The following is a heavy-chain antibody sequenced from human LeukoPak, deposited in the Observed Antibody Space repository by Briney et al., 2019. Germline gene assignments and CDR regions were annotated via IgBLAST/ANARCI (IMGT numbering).Heavy chain of an antibody. CDR2: IYPGDSDT. J-gene: IGHJ3*02. Sequence: GESLKISCKGSGYSFTSYWIAWVRQMPGKGLEWMGFIYPGDSDTTYSPSFQGQVTISADKSISTAYLQWSSLKASDTAIYYCARRLLRDAFDIWGQGTMVTVS. V-gene: IGHV5-51*01. CDR3: ARRLLRDAFDI. CDR1: GYSFTSYW. D-gene: IGHD2-15*01.